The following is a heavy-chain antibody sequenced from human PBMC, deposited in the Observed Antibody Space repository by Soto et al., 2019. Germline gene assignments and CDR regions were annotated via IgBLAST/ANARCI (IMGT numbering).Heavy chain of an antibody. CDR3: AREGYDSSGYYYPSTWFDY. V-gene: IGHV4-31*03. CDR1: GGSINSGGYY. D-gene: IGHD3-22*01. CDR2: IYYSGST. J-gene: IGHJ4*02. Sequence: LSLTCTVSGGSINSGGYYWSRIRQHPGKGLEWIGYIYYSGSTYYNPSLKSRVTISVDTSKNQFSLKLSSVTAADTAVYYCAREGYDSSGYYYPSTWFDYWGQGTLVTVSS.